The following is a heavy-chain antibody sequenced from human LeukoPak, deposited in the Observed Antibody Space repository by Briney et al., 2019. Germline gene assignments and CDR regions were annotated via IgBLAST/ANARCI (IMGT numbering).Heavy chain of an antibody. CDR3: AKDLGSVWYRPNYFDY. CDR2: ISGSGGST. Sequence: GRSLRLSCAASGFTFSSYAMSWVRQAPGKGLEWVSAISGSGGSTYYADSVKGRFTISRDNSKNTLYLQMNSLRAEDTAVYYCAKDLGSVWYRPNYFDYWGQGTLVTVSS. J-gene: IGHJ4*02. CDR1: GFTFSSYA. D-gene: IGHD6-19*01. V-gene: IGHV3-23*01.